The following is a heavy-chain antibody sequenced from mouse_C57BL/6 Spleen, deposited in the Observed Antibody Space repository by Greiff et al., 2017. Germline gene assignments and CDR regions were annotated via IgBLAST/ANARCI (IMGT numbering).Heavy chain of an antibody. Sequence: EVQLQESGEGLVKPGGSLKLSCAASGFTFSSYAMSWVRQTPEKRLEWVAYISSGGDYIYYADTVKGRFTLSRDNARNNLYLQMSSLKSEDTAMYYCTRDHYDYDVYYAMDYWGQGTSVTVSS. J-gene: IGHJ4*01. CDR3: TRDHYDYDVYYAMDY. CDR2: ISSGGDYI. V-gene: IGHV5-9-1*02. CDR1: GFTFSSYA. D-gene: IGHD2-4*01.